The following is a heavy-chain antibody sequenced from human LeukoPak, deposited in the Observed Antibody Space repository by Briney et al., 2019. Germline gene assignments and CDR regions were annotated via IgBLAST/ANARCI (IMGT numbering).Heavy chain of an antibody. CDR3: ARDPRTGTAFDY. Sequence: GGSLRLSCAASGFTFSSYGMHWVRQAPGKGLEWVALIWYDGNKKFHADSVKGRFTISRDTSRNTLYLQMNSLRVEDTAVYYCARDPRTGTAFDYWGQGTLVTVSS. V-gene: IGHV3-33*01. D-gene: IGHD3-10*01. J-gene: IGHJ4*02. CDR2: IWYDGNKK. CDR1: GFTFSSYG.